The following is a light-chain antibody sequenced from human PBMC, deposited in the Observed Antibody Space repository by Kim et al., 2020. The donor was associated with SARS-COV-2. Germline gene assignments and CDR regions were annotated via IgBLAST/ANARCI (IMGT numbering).Light chain of an antibody. Sequence: ASTGDRVTITGRACHGISSYLAWYQQEPGKAPKLLIYAASTLQSGVPSRFSGSGSGTDFTLTISCLQSEDFATYYCQQYYSYPRTFGQGTKVDIK. CDR3: QQYYSYPRT. J-gene: IGKJ1*01. CDR2: AAS. V-gene: IGKV1-8*01. CDR1: HGISSY.